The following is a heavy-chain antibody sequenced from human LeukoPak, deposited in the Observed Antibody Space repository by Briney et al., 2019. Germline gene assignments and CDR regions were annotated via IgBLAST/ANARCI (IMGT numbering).Heavy chain of an antibody. CDR2: IYTSGST. D-gene: IGHD4-17*01. CDR1: GDSISNYY. Sequence: SETLSLTCTVSGDSISNYYWSWIRQPAGKGLEWIGRIYTSGSTNYNPSLKSRVTMSVDTSKNQFSLKLSSVTAADTAVYYCATLYGDYAYFDYWGQGTLVTVSS. V-gene: IGHV4-4*07. CDR3: ATLYGDYAYFDY. J-gene: IGHJ4*02.